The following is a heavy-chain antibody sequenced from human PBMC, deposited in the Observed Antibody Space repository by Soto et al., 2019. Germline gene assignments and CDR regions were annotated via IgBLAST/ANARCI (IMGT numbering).Heavy chain of an antibody. D-gene: IGHD2-2*01. J-gene: IGHJ6*02. CDR3: AVPVPAPTHYHYHEMDV. CDR1: GFTFSYYT. CDR2: ISNSGDTI. V-gene: IGHV3-23*01. Sequence: EVQLLESGGGLVQPGGSLRLSCVASGFTFSYYTMSWVRQAPGKGLEWVSGISNSGDTIYYVDSVKGRFTISRDNFKKTLNLQMKRLRADDTAVYYCAVPVPAPTHYHYHEMDVWGQGTTVTVSS.